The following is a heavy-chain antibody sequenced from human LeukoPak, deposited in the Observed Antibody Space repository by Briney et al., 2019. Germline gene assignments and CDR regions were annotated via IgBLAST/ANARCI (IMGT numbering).Heavy chain of an antibody. CDR2: IYYSGST. J-gene: IGHJ4*02. D-gene: IGHD1-26*01. Sequence: SETLSLTCTVSGGSISSSSYYWGWIRQPPGKGLEWIGSIYYSGSTYYNPSLKSRVTISVDTSKNQFSLKLSSVTAEDTAVYYCAKVHYTASFPGSFPGRNYFDSWGQGSLVTVSS. CDR3: AKVHYTASFPGSFPGRNYFDS. CDR1: GGSISSSSYY. V-gene: IGHV4-39*07.